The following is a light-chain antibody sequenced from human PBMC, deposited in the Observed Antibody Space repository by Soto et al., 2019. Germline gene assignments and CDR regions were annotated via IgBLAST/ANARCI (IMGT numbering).Light chain of an antibody. CDR1: QSVSSNY. Sequence: ESALTQSPGTLSLSPGERATLSCRASQSVSSNYLAWYQQKTGQAPRLLIYGASTRATGIADRFSGSGSGTDFTLTISRLEPEDSAVYYCQQYGSSPTWTFGQGTKVEIK. CDR3: QQYGSSPTWT. V-gene: IGKV3-20*01. CDR2: GAS. J-gene: IGKJ1*01.